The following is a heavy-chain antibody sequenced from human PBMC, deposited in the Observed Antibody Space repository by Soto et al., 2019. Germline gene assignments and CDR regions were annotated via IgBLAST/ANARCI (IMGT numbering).Heavy chain of an antibody. D-gene: IGHD4-4*01. V-gene: IGHV3-23*01. Sequence: GGSLRLSCAASGFTFSSYAMSWVRQAPGKGLEWVSAISGSGGSTYYADSVKGRFTISRDNSKNTLYLQMNSLRAEDTAVYYCAKDLPSVLYSNYESVPYWGQGTLVTVSS. CDR1: GFTFSSYA. J-gene: IGHJ4*02. CDR3: AKDLPSVLYSNYESVPY. CDR2: ISGSGGST.